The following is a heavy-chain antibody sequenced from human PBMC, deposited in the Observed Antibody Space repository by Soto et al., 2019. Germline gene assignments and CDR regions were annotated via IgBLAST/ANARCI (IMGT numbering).Heavy chain of an antibody. CDR1: GFTFSDYY. D-gene: IGHD5-12*01. CDR2: ISSSGSTI. V-gene: IGHV3-11*01. CDR3: ARGGYSGYDDGLTFDY. J-gene: IGHJ4*02. Sequence: GGSLRLSCAASGFTFSDYYMSWIRQAPGKGLEWVSYISSSGSTIYYADSVKGRFTISRDNAKNSLYLQMNSLRVEDTAVYYCARGGYSGYDDGLTFDYWGQGTLVTVSS.